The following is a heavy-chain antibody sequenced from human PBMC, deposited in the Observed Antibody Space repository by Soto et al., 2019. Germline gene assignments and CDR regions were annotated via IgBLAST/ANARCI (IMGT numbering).Heavy chain of an antibody. D-gene: IGHD6-25*01. Sequence: EVQLLESGGGLVQPGGSLRLSCAASGFTFSTHAMIWVRQAPGKGLNWVSTVDVGGGSTYYTDSVKGRFTVSRDNSKNTVYLQLNTLRAEDTAIYFWARDSGPAGGGACDICGQGTMVTVSS. V-gene: IGHV3-23*01. CDR1: GFTFSTHA. CDR2: VDVGGGST. CDR3: ARDSGPAGGGACDI. J-gene: IGHJ3*02.